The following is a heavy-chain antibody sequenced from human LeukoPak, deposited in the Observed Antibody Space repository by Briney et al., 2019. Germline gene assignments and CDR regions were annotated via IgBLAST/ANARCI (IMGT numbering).Heavy chain of an antibody. D-gene: IGHD2-2*01. Sequence: PSETLSLTCTVSGGSISSHYWSWIRQPAGKGLEWIGRIYTSGSTNYNPSLKSRVTMSVDTSKNQFSLKLSSVTAADTAVYYCASERVVPAATWFDPWGQGTLVTVSS. CDR2: IYTSGST. J-gene: IGHJ5*02. CDR1: GGSISSHY. CDR3: ASERVVPAATWFDP. V-gene: IGHV4-4*07.